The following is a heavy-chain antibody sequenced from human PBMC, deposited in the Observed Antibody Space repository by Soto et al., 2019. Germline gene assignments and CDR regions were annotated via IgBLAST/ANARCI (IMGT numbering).Heavy chain of an antibody. Sequence: SETLSLTCTVSGGSISSYYWSWIRQPPGKGLEWIGYIYYSGSTNYNPSLKSRVTISVDTSKNQFSLKLSSVTAADTAVYYCARRDYYDSSGYGFAYWGQGTLVTVSS. V-gene: IGHV4-59*08. CDR3: ARRDYYDSSGYGFAY. CDR1: GGSISSYY. CDR2: IYYSGST. D-gene: IGHD3-22*01. J-gene: IGHJ4*02.